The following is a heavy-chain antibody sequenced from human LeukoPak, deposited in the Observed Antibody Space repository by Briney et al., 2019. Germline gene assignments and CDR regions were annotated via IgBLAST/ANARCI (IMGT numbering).Heavy chain of an antibody. J-gene: IGHJ3*02. Sequence: SETLSLTCTVSGGSISSYYWSWIRQPPGKGLEWIGYIYYSGSTNYNPSLKSRVTISVGTSKNQFSLKLSSVTAADTAVYYCARGGGSSGGRAFDIWGQGTMVTVSS. CDR3: ARGGGSSGGRAFDI. V-gene: IGHV4-59*01. CDR2: IYYSGST. CDR1: GGSISSYY. D-gene: IGHD6-19*01.